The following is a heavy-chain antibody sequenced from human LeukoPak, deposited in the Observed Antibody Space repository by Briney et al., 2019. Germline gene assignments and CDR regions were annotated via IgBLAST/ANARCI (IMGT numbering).Heavy chain of an antibody. Sequence: GGSLRLSCAASGFNFSTYAMSWVRQAPGKGLEWVSTISDSASTTYYADSVKGRFTISRDNSKNTLYLQMNSLRAEDTAVYYCAKIGADSSGYPTTFDYWGQGTLVTVSS. CDR3: AKIGADSSGYPTTFDY. J-gene: IGHJ4*02. CDR1: GFNFSTYA. V-gene: IGHV3-23*01. CDR2: ISDSASTT. D-gene: IGHD3-22*01.